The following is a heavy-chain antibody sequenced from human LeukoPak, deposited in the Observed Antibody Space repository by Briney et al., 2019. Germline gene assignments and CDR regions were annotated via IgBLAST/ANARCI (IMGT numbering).Heavy chain of an antibody. Sequence: GGSLRLSCAASGFSFSDYGIHWVRQAPGKGLEWVAVISFDGSNKHYADSVKGRFTISRDNSKTTLSLQMNSLRVEDTAVYYCAKVGAYINYQYYFGSWGRGTLVTVSS. CDR1: GFSFSDYG. J-gene: IGHJ4*02. CDR3: AKVGAYINYQYYFGS. D-gene: IGHD4-11*01. CDR2: ISFDGSNK. V-gene: IGHV3-30*18.